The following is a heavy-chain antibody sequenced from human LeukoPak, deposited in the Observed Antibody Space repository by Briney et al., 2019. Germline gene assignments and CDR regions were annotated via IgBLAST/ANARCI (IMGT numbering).Heavy chain of an antibody. Sequence: GGSLRLSCAASGFTFSGYAMSWVRQAPGRGLEWVSAISGSGGSTYYADSVKGRFTISRDNSKNTLYLQINSLRAEDTAVYYCAKVPHYGDYVIWGQGTMVTVSS. CDR1: GFTFSGYA. J-gene: IGHJ3*02. V-gene: IGHV3-23*01. CDR3: AKVPHYGDYVI. CDR2: ISGSGGST. D-gene: IGHD4-17*01.